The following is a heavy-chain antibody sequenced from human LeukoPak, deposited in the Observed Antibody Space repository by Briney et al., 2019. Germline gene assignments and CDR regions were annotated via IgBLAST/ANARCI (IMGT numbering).Heavy chain of an antibody. D-gene: IGHD5-12*01. CDR1: GYTFTSYG. CDR3: ARGLRGYSGYDYSFDY. J-gene: IGHJ4*02. CDR2: ISAYNGNT. Sequence: ASVKVSCTASGYTFTSYGISWVRQAPGQGLEWMGWISAYNGNTNYAQKLQGRVTMTTDTSTSTAYMELRSLRSDDTAVYYCARGLRGYSGYDYSFDYWGQGTLVTVSS. V-gene: IGHV1-18*01.